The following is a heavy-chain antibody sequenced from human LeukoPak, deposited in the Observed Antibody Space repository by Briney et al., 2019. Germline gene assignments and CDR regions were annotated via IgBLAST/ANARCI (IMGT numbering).Heavy chain of an antibody. Sequence: PSETLSLTCTVSVGSISGYYSSWIRQPPGEGLEWILYIYYSGSTNYNPALNSRVTITVDTSKNQSSLKLSSVTAADTAVYFSARVYYGRTYDYWYFDLWGRGTLVTVSS. CDR2: IYYSGST. D-gene: IGHD3-10*01. V-gene: IGHV4-59*01. CDR3: ARVYYGRTYDYWYFDL. CDR1: VGSISGYY. J-gene: IGHJ2*01.